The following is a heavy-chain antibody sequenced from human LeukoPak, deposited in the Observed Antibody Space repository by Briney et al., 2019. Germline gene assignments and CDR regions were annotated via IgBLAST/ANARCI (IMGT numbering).Heavy chain of an antibody. CDR2: ISAYNNNT. V-gene: IGHV1-18*01. CDR1: GYTFTIYG. Sequence: ASVKVSCKASGYTFTIYGISWVRQAPGQGLEWMGWISAYNNNTNYAQKVQGRVTMTTDTSTSTAYMELRSLRSDDSAVYFCARVPIPPYSSSWYQPFDYWGQGTLVTVSS. J-gene: IGHJ4*02. CDR3: ARVPIPPYSSSWYQPFDY. D-gene: IGHD6-13*01.